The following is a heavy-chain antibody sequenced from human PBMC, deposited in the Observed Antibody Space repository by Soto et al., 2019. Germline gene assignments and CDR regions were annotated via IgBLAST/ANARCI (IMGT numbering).Heavy chain of an antibody. CDR2: IHASGSI. Sequence: SETLSLTCTVSGGSISSDDYYWSWIRQAPGRGLEWIGYIHASGSIYYNPSRKSRVTMSIDTTGNQFSLKVSSVTVADTAVYYCARDLDGLHDDTSGPFPRPGWGQGTLVTVSS. J-gene: IGHJ1*01. D-gene: IGHD3-22*01. CDR1: GGSISSDDYY. V-gene: IGHV4-30-4*01. CDR3: ARDLDGLHDDTSGPFPRPG.